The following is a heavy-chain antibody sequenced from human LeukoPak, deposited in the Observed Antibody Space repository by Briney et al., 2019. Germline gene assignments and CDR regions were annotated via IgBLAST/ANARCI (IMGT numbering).Heavy chain of an antibody. CDR2: ISDSGGTT. CDR1: GFTFSSYA. V-gene: IGHV3-23*01. J-gene: IGHJ4*02. CDR3: AKTYSSGWYFDYFDY. D-gene: IGHD6-19*01. Sequence: GGSLRLSCAASGFTFSSYAMNWDRQAPGKGLEWVSTISDSGGTTYYADSVKGRFTLSRDNSKSTLYLQMSGLRAEDTAVYYCAKTYSSGWYFDYFDYWGQGTLVTVSS.